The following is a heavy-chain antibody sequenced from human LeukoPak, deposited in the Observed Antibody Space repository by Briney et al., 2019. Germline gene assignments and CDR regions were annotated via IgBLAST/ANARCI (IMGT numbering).Heavy chain of an antibody. V-gene: IGHV3-21*01. Sequence: GGSLRLSCAASGFTFSSYSMNWVRQAPGKGLEWVSSISSSSSYIYYADSVKGRFTISRDNAKNSLYLQMNSLRTEDTAVYYCASNIVVVPAAIHDAFDIWGQGTMVTASS. CDR3: ASNIVVVPAAIHDAFDI. J-gene: IGHJ3*02. D-gene: IGHD2-2*01. CDR2: ISSSSSYI. CDR1: GFTFSSYS.